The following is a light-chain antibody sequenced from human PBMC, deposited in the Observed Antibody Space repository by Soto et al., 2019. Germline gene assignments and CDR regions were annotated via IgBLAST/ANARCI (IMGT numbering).Light chain of an antibody. CDR2: NNN. CDR1: RSNIGSQN. V-gene: IGLV1-44*01. CDR3: AAWDDSLIGYV. Sequence: QSVLTQPPSTSGTPGQRVTISCSGSRSNIGSQNVNWYQQLPGTAPKLLIYNNNQRPSGVPDRFSGSKSGTSASLAISGLQSEDEAAYYCAAWDDSLIGYVFGTGTKSPS. J-gene: IGLJ1*01.